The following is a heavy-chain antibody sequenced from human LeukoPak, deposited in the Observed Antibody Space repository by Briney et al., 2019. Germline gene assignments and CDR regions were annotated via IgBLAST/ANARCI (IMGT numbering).Heavy chain of an antibody. J-gene: IGHJ4*02. V-gene: IGHV4-4*07. D-gene: IGHD6-13*01. CDR1: GASISNYY. CDR3: ARGRIAAAGTLTMLGLSTDY. CDR2: ISTSGST. Sequence: SETLSLTCTVSGASISNYYWSWIRQPAGKGLEWIGRISTSGSTNYNPSLKSRVTMSVDTSKNQFSLKLSSVTAADTAVYYCARGRIAAAGTLTMLGLSTDYWGQGTLVTVSS.